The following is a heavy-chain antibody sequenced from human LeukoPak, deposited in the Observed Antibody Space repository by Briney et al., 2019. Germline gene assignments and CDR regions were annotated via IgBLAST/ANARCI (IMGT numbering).Heavy chain of an antibody. CDR3: ARVNLLGYCTDDICPGGGVPFDY. D-gene: IGHD2-8*01. CDR2: IYTSGST. V-gene: IGHV4-4*07. Sequence: SETLSLTCTVSGGSISSYYWSWIRQPAGKGLEWIGRIYTSGSTNYNPSLKSRVTIAVDASKNQFSLKLTSVTAADTAVYYCARVNLLGYCTDDICPGGGVPFDYWGQGTLVTVSS. CDR1: GGSISSYY. J-gene: IGHJ4*02.